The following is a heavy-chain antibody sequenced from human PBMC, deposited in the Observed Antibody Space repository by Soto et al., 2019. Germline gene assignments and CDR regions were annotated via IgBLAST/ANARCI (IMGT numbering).Heavy chain of an antibody. CDR3: AGVGVAGAGGGDYFDY. Sequence: QVQLVQSGAEVKKPGSSVKVSCKASVGTFSSYAISWVRQAPGQGLEWMGGIIPIFGTANYAQKFQGRVTIAADESTSTAYMERRSLRSEDTAVYYCAGVGVAGAGGGDYFDYWGQGTLVTVSS. D-gene: IGHD6-19*01. J-gene: IGHJ4*02. CDR1: VGTFSSYA. CDR2: IIPIFGTA. V-gene: IGHV1-69*12.